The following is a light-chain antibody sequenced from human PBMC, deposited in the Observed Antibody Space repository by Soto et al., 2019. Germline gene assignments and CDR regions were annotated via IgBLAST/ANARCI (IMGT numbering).Light chain of an antibody. V-gene: IGKV1-27*01. Sequence: DIQMTQSPSSLSASVGDRVTITCRATQGIRNYLAWYQQKPGKVPKLLIYAASTLQSGVPSRFSGSVSGTDFTLTISSLQPEDVATYYCQRYISSPCPFGPGTNVDIK. CDR3: QRYISSPCP. CDR2: AAS. CDR1: QGIRNY. J-gene: IGKJ3*01.